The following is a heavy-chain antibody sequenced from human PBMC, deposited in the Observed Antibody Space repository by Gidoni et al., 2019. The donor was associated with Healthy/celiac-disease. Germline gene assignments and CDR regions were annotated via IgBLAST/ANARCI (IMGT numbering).Heavy chain of an antibody. Sequence: EVQLVESGGGLVQPGGSLRLSCAASGFTFSSYELHWVRQAPGKGLEWVSYISSSGSTIYYADSVKGRFTISRDNAKNSLYLQMNSLRAEDTAVYYCARDPVLLWFGELLPNYGMDVWGQGTTVTVSS. CDR1: GFTFSSYE. CDR3: ARDPVLLWFGELLPNYGMDV. D-gene: IGHD3-10*01. V-gene: IGHV3-48*03. CDR2: ISSSGSTI. J-gene: IGHJ6*02.